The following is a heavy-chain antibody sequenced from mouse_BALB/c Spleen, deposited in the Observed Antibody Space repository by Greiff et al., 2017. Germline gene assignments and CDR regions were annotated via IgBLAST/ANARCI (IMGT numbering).Heavy chain of an antibody. CDR1: GFSLTSYD. V-gene: IGHV2-9-2*01. CDR2: IWTGGGT. CDR3: VRGPSYAMDY. Sequence: VQLQESGPGLVAPSQSLSITCTVSGFSLTSYDISWIRQPPGKGLEWLGVIWTGGGTNYNSAFMSRLSISKDNSKSQVFLKMNSLQTDDTAIYYCVRGPSYAMDYWGQGTSVTVSS. J-gene: IGHJ4*01.